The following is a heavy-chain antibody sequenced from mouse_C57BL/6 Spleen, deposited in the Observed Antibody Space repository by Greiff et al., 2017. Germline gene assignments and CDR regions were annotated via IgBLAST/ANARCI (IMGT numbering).Heavy chain of an antibody. V-gene: IGHV14-2*01. CDR2: IDPDDGAT. CDR3: ASRVAIDY. Sequence: VQLQQSGAELVKPGASVTLSCTASGFNFNDYYMHWVKQRTEQGLEWIGRIDPDDGATKYAPKFQGTATLTADTSSHTAYLQLSSLTSEDTAVYYCASRVAIDYWGQGTSVTVSS. CDR1: GFNFNDYY. J-gene: IGHJ4*01. D-gene: IGHD3-3*01.